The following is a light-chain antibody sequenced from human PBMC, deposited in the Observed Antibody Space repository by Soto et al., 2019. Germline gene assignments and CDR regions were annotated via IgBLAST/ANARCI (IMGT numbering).Light chain of an antibody. V-gene: IGKV3D-20*01. J-gene: IGKJ2*01. CDR3: QQYGSSPYT. CDR1: QSVSSSY. CDR2: DAS. Sequence: EIVLTQSPATLSLSPGERATLSCGASQSVSSSYFAWYQQKPGLAPRLLIYDASSRATGIPDRFSDSGSGTDFSLTISRLEPEDFAVYCCQQYGSSPYTFGQGTKLEIK.